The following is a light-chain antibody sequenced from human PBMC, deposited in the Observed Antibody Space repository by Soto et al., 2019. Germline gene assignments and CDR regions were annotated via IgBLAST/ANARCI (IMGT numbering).Light chain of an antibody. CDR1: SSDVGGYNY. CDR2: DVS. J-gene: IGLJ2*01. Sequence: QSALTQPRSVSGSPGQSVTISCTGTSSDVGGYNYVSWYQQHPGKAPKLMIYDVSKRPSGVPDRFSGSKSGNTASLTISGLQAEDEADYYCCSYAGSYTFGVVFGGGTKLIVL. CDR3: CSYAGSYTFGVV. V-gene: IGLV2-11*01.